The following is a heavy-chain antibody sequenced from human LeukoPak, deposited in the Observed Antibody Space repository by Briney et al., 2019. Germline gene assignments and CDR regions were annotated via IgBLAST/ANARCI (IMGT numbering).Heavy chain of an antibody. D-gene: IGHD3-10*01. CDR1: GYTFTGSGWY. J-gene: IGHJ4*02. V-gene: IGHV1-2*02. Sequence: GDSVRVSCKASGYTFTGSGWYRDWLRQAPEQGLECVGWIHPNNGATLYAQKFQGRVAMTTDTSISTAYMELSRLRPDDTAMYYCARDGPAQMVDFDYWGQGTLVTVSS. CDR3: ARDGPAQMVDFDY. CDR2: IHPNNGAT.